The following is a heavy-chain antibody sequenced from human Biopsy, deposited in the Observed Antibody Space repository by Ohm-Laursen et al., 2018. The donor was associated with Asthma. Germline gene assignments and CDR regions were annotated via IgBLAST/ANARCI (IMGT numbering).Heavy chain of an antibody. CDR1: GFTFGDYC. CDR2: IKHDGSEK. D-gene: IGHD3-3*01. J-gene: IGHJ1*01. V-gene: IGHV3-7*01. Sequence: SLRLSCAASGFTFGDYCMSWVRQVPGQGLEWVANIKHDGSEKNHVDSLKGRFTISKDNAKNLLFFQMNSLRAEDTAVYYCARTFHFWSPYHAEHYQLWGQGTLVTVSS. CDR3: ARTFHFWSPYHAEHYQL.